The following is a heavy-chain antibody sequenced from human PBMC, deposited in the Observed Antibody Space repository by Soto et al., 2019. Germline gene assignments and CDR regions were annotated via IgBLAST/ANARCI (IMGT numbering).Heavy chain of an antibody. Sequence: SETLSLTCTVSGGSINTFYWSWVRQPAGKGLEWIGRIFSSGSTSFNPSLESRVAMSVDTSKNHFSLNLSSVTAADMAVYYCAKAGSYSAHNFAHGLEVGSFDFWGPEALVPV. CDR3: AKAGSYSAHNFAHGLEVGSFDF. CDR2: IFSSGST. V-gene: IGHV4-4*07. J-gene: IGHJ4*02. CDR1: GGSINTFY. D-gene: IGHD1-26*01.